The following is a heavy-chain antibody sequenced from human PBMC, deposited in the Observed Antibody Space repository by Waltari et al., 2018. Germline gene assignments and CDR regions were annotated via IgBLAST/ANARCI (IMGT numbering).Heavy chain of an antibody. Sequence: EVQLVESGGGLIQPGGSLRLSCAASGFTVSSNYMSWVRQAPGKGLEWVSVIYSGGSTYYADSVKGRFTISRDNSKNTLYLQMNSLRAEDTAVYYCARVGAVGKGIVGAYARYWGQGTLVTVSS. D-gene: IGHD1-26*01. CDR3: ARVGAVGKGIVGAYARY. CDR2: IYSGGST. J-gene: IGHJ4*02. CDR1: GFTVSSNY. V-gene: IGHV3-53*01.